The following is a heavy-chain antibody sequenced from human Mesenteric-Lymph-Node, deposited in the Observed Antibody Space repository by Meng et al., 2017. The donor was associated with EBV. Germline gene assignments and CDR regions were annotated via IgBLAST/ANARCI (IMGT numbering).Heavy chain of an antibody. CDR3: VTDGFESPGD. CDR1: GGTFSTYG. V-gene: IGHV1-69*01. J-gene: IGHJ4*02. D-gene: IGHD3-10*01. Sequence: HGQRVRSGGVVRWGGSAVKVACQASGGTFSTYGISWVRLATGQGLEWMGGISTVFGTPKYAQKFQGRVTITADESTSTAYMELRSLRSEDTAVYHCVTDGFESPGDWGQGTLVTVSS. CDR2: ISTVFGTP.